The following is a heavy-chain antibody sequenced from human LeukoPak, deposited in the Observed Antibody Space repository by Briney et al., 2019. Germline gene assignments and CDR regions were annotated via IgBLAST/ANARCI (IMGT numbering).Heavy chain of an antibody. D-gene: IGHD6-19*01. CDR3: ARAGSGWYVSDY. V-gene: IGHV1-8*01. CDR1: GYTFTSYD. J-gene: IGHJ4*02. CDR2: MNPNSGNT. Sequence: GASVNVSFQASGYTFTSYDINWVRQATGQGLEWMGWMNPNSGNTGYAQKFQGRVTMTRNTSISTAYMELSSLRSEDTAVYYCARAGSGWYVSDYWGQGTLVTVSS.